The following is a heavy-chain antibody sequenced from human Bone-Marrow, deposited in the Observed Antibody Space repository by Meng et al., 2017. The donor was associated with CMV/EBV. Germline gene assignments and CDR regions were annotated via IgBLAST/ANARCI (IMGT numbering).Heavy chain of an antibody. CDR3: ANQVPSGSYGSGSDY. Sequence: GESLKISCAASGFTFSSYGMHWVRQAPGKGLEWVAFIRYDGSNKYYADSVKGRFTISRDNSKNTVYLQMSGVRAEDTAVYYCANQVPSGSYGSGSDYWGQGTLVTVSS. J-gene: IGHJ4*02. CDR1: GFTFSSYG. V-gene: IGHV3-30*02. CDR2: IRYDGSNK. D-gene: IGHD1-26*01.